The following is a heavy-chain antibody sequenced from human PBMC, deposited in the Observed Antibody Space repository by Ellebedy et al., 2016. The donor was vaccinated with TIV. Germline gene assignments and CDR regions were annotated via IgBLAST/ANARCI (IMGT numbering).Heavy chain of an antibody. CDR3: ARDGGYYDILTGYYYYYGMDV. Sequence: SVKVSXXASGGTFSSYAISWVRQAPGQGLEWMGGIIPIFGTANYAQKFQGRVKITADESTSTAYMELSSLRSEDTAVYYCARDGGYYDILTGYYYYYGMDVWGQGTTVTVSS. CDR1: GGTFSSYA. CDR2: IIPIFGTA. D-gene: IGHD3-9*01. V-gene: IGHV1-69*13. J-gene: IGHJ6*02.